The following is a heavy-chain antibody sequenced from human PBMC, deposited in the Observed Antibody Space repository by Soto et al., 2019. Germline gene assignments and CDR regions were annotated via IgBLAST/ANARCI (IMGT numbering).Heavy chain of an antibody. CDR1: GFTFSNYA. V-gene: IGHV3-23*01. CDR2: ITNDGGDA. Sequence: GGSLRLSCAASGFTFSNYAMTWVRQTPGEGLEWVSVITNDGGDALHADSVKGRFTIFRDNSKNTLYLQMTSLRVEDTAIYYCAKASGKSSPGSRVIDFWGQGTRVTVSS. CDR3: AKASGKSSPGSRVIDF. D-gene: IGHD3-10*01. J-gene: IGHJ4*02.